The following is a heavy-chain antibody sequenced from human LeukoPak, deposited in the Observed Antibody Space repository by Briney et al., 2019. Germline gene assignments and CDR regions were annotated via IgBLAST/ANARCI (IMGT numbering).Heavy chain of an antibody. J-gene: IGHJ4*02. CDR1: GFTFSSYS. Sequence: GGSLRLSCAASGFTFSSYSMTWVRQAPGKGLEWVSSISSSSSSYIYYADSVKGRFTISRDNAKNSLYLQMNSLRAEDTAVYYCATRVYGSGSYSYWGQGTLVTVSS. V-gene: IGHV3-21*01. CDR2: ISSSSSSYI. CDR3: ATRVYGSGSYSY. D-gene: IGHD3-10*01.